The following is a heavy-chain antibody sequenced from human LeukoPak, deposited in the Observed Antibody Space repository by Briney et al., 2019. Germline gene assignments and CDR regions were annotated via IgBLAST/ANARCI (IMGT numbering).Heavy chain of an antibody. V-gene: IGHV1-2*02. CDR3: ARLAPLPGSYKADY. Sequence: ASLKVSCKASGYTFTGYYIYWVRQAPGQGLEWMGWINPHSGDTQYAQKFQGRVSMTRDTSINTAHMELSRLRSDDTAVYYCARLAPLPGSYKADYWGQGTLVTVSS. J-gene: IGHJ4*02. D-gene: IGHD3-10*01. CDR1: GYTFTGYY. CDR2: INPHSGDT.